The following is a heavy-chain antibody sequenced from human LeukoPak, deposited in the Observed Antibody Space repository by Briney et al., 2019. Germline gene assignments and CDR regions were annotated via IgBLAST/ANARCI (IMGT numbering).Heavy chain of an antibody. CDR2: INPNSGGT. CDR1: GYTFTGYY. J-gene: IGHJ3*02. V-gene: IGHV1-2*04. D-gene: IGHD3-10*01. Sequence: ASVNVSCKASGYTFTGYYMHWVRQAPGQGLEWMGWINPNSGGTNYAQKFQGWVTMTRDTSISTAYMELSRLRSDDTAVYYCARTYYYGSGSYYNDRTSPDAFDIWGQGTMVTVSS. CDR3: ARTYYYGSGSYYNDRTSPDAFDI.